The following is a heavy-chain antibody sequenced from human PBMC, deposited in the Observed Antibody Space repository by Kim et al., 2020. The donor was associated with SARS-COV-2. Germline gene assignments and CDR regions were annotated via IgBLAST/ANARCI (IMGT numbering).Heavy chain of an antibody. J-gene: IGHJ6*02. D-gene: IGHD3-10*01. CDR1: GGTFSSYA. Sequence: SVKVSCKASGGTFSSYAISWVRQAPGQGLEWMGGIIPIFGTANYAQKFQGRVTITADESTSTAYMELSSLRSEDTAVYYCARGYYGSGSKQHPLSLHRGAQAFPYYHYYGMDVWGQGTTVTVSS. CDR2: IIPIFGTA. V-gene: IGHV1-69*13. CDR3: ARGYYGSGSKQHPLSLHRGAQAFPYYHYYGMDV.